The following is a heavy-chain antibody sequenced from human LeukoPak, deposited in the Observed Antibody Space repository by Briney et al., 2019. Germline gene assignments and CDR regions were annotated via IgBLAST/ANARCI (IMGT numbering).Heavy chain of an antibody. V-gene: IGHV3-23*01. CDR2: IHFSPGYT. CDR1: GFTFSSYA. Sequence: GGSLRLSCAASGFTFSSYAMSWVRQAPGKGLEWVSHIHFSPGYTYYADSVKGRFTISRDNSKNMLYLQMNSLRAEDTAVYYCASGRGDYYDSSGYYSYWGQGTLVTVSS. J-gene: IGHJ4*02. CDR3: ASGRGDYYDSSGYYSY. D-gene: IGHD3-22*01.